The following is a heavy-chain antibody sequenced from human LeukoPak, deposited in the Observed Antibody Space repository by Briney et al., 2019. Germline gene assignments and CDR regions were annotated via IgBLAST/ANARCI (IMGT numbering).Heavy chain of an antibody. CDR2: IIPIFGTA. V-gene: IGHV1-69*06. CDR3: ARGPRTTGTTYYYYGMHV. D-gene: IGHD1-1*01. J-gene: IGHJ6*04. CDR1: GGTFSSYA. Sequence: ASVKVSCKASGGTFSSYAISWVRQAPGQGLEWMGGIIPIFGTANYAQKFQGRVTITADKSTSTAYMELSSLRSEDTAVYYCARGPRTTGTTYYYYGMHVWGKGTTVTVSS.